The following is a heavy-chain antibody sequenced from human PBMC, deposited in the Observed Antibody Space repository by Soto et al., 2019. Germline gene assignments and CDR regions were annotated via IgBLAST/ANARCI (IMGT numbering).Heavy chain of an antibody. D-gene: IGHD6-19*01. CDR1: GFTFSGSA. J-gene: IGHJ4*02. Sequence: EVQLVESGGGLVQPGGSLKLSCAASGFTFSGSAMHWVRQASGKGLEWVGRIRSKANSYATAYAASVKGRFTISRDDSKNTAYLQMNSLKTEDTAVYYCTKGIAVADKEGYWGQGTLVTVSS. V-gene: IGHV3-73*01. CDR3: TKGIAVADKEGY. CDR2: IRSKANSYAT.